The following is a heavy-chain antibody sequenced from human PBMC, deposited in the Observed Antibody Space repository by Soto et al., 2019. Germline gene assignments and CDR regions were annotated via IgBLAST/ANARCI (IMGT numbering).Heavy chain of an antibody. CDR1: GFTFSSYA. V-gene: IGHV3-23*01. CDR2: ISGSGGST. CDR3: ANQKYSGYEFPRYFDL. D-gene: IGHD5-12*01. J-gene: IGHJ2*01. Sequence: EVQLLESGGGLVQPGGSLRLSCAASGFTFSSYAMSWVRQAPGKGLEWVSAISGSGGSTYYADSVKGRFTIARDNSKNTLYLQMNSLRAEDTAVYYCANQKYSGYEFPRYFDLWGRGTLVTVSS.